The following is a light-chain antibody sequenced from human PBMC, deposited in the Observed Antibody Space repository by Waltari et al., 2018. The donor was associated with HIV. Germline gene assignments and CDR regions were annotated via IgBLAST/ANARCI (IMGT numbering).Light chain of an antibody. J-gene: IGLJ3*02. Sequence: QAVLTQPPSASGNPGQRVTISCSGSSSNIGSNTVNWYQQLAGTAPKLLISSNNQRPSGVPSRFSGSTSGTSASLAIIGLQSEDQARLYCSAWYDMLNLWVFGGGTKLTVL. CDR1: SSNIGSNT. CDR2: SNN. CDR3: SAWYDMLNLWV. V-gene: IGLV1-44*01.